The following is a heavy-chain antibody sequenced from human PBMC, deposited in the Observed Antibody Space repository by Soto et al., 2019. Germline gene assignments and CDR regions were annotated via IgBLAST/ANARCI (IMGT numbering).Heavy chain of an antibody. V-gene: IGHV1-69*13. D-gene: IGHD3-22*01. CDR1: GGTFSRYA. CDR2: IIPMFGKA. J-gene: IGHJ4*02. CDR3: ARDGTLYDSSGYYYLY. Sequence: GASVKVSCKASGGTFSRYAISWVRQAPGQGLEWMGGIIPMFGKANYAQKFRGRVTITADESTSTAYMELSSLRSEDTAVYYCARDGTLYDSSGYYYLYWGQGTLVTVSS.